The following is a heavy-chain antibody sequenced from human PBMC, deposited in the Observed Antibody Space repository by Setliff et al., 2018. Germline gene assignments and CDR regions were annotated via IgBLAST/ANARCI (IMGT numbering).Heavy chain of an antibody. V-gene: IGHV3-11*04. CDR3: ARVTDSGFDY. CDR1: GFSFSDYY. D-gene: IGHD4-17*01. Sequence: GGSLRLSCAAAGFSFSDYYMSWVRQAPGKGPEWISKISGSGITIYYADSVRGRFTISRDNAKNSLYLQMNSLRAEDTAVYYCARVTDSGFDYWGQGTLVTVSS. CDR2: ISGSGITI. J-gene: IGHJ4*02.